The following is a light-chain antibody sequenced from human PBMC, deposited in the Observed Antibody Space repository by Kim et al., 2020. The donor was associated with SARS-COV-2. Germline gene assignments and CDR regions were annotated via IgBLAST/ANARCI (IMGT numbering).Light chain of an antibody. Sequence: LSPGERATLSCRASHIVINNYLAWYQQKPGQAPSLLIYGASNRATGFPDRFTGSGSGTDFTLTINRVEPEDFAVYYCQHYGTSPYSFGQGTKLEIK. CDR1: HIVINNY. CDR2: GAS. J-gene: IGKJ2*03. CDR3: QHYGTSPYS. V-gene: IGKV3-20*01.